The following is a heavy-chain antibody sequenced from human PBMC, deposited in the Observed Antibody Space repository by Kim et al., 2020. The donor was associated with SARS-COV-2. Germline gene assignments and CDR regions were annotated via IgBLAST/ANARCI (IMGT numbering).Heavy chain of an antibody. CDR1: GFTFASYG. D-gene: IGHD1-26*01. CDR2: ISGAGGGAR. CDR3: VKAFAWALDS. Sequence: GGSLRLSCSASGFTFASYGMNWVRQSPGKGLQWVSGISGAGGGARNYADSEKGRFTISRDNAKNTLYLQMDSLGVDDTATYYCVKAFAWALDSWGQGAQVTVSS. J-gene: IGHJ4*02. V-gene: IGHV3-23*01.